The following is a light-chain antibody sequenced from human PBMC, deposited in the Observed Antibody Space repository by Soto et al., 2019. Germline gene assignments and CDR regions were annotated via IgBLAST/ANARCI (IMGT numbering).Light chain of an antibody. CDR1: ETISSDK. CDR3: QQYGSWT. V-gene: IGKV3-20*01. J-gene: IGKJ1*01. Sequence: EIVLTQSPGTLSVSPGERATLSCSASETISSDKLAWYQQKPGQPPSLPIYGTFSRATGIPDGFSGSGSGTDFTLTISRLEPEDSAIYYCQQYGSWTFGQGTKVEI. CDR2: GTF.